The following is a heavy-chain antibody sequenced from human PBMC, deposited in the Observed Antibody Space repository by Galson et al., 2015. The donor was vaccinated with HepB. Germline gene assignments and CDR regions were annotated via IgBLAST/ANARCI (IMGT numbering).Heavy chain of an antibody. CDR3: ARRGRDGYNLISPPGWYFDL. V-gene: IGHV5-10-1*04. D-gene: IGHD5-24*01. CDR1: GYSFTSYW. CDR2: IDPSDSDT. Sequence: QSGAEVKKPGESLRISCKGSGYSFTSYWISWVRQMPGKGLEWMGRIDPSDSDTRYSPSFQGQVTISADKSISTAYLQWSSLKASDTAMYYCARRGRDGYNLISPPGWYFDLWGRGTLVTVSS. J-gene: IGHJ2*01.